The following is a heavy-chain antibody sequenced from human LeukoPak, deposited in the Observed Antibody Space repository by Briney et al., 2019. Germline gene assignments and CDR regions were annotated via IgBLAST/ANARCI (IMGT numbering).Heavy chain of an antibody. D-gene: IGHD6-13*01. Sequence: GGYLRLSCAASGFTFSDYYMGWIRQAPGKGLEWVSYISNRGNNIYYADSVKGRFTISRDNAKNTLYLQMNSLRAEDTAVYYCAREGRAAADGAFDMWGQGTMVTVSS. CDR1: GFTFSDYY. V-gene: IGHV3-11*04. CDR2: ISNRGNNI. J-gene: IGHJ3*02. CDR3: AREGRAAADGAFDM.